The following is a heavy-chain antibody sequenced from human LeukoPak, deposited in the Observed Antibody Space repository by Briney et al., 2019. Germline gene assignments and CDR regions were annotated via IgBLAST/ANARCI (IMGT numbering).Heavy chain of an antibody. J-gene: IGHJ4*02. D-gene: IGHD3-22*01. V-gene: IGHV4-59*06. Sequence: SETLSLTCTVSGGSISSYYWSWIRQHPGKGLEWIGYIYYSGSTYYNPSLKSRVTISVDTSKNQFSLKLSSVTAADTAVYYCARSHYYDSSGYYGLYFDYWGQGTLVTVSS. CDR1: GGSISSYY. CDR3: ARSHYYDSSGYYGLYFDY. CDR2: IYYSGST.